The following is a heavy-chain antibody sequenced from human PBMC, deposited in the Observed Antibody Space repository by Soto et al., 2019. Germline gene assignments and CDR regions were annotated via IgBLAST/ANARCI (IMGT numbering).Heavy chain of an antibody. D-gene: IGHD4-17*01. V-gene: IGHV3-23*01. J-gene: IGHJ1*01. CDR1: GFTFSSYA. CDR2: ISGSGGST. CDR3: AKEYTTTVTYAEYFQH. Sequence: EVQLLESGGGLVQPGGSLRLSCAASGFTFSSYAMSWVRQAPGKGLEWVSAISGSGGSTYYADSVKGRFTISRDNSENTLYLQMNSLRAEDTAVYYCAKEYTTTVTYAEYFQHWGQGTLVTVSS.